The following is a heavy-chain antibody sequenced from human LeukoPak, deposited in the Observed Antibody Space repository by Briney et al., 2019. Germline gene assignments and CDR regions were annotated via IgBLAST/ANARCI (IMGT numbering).Heavy chain of an antibody. CDR2: ISAYNGNT. J-gene: IGHJ6*02. CDR1: GYTFTSYG. D-gene: IGHD2-21*02. CDR3: ARGDYIVVVTDLYHYGMDV. Sequence: ASVKVSCKASGYTFTSYGISWVRQAPGQGLEWMGWISAYNGNTNYAQKLQGRVTMTTDTSTSTAYMELRSLRSDDTAVYYCARGDYIVVVTDLYHYGMDVWGQGTTVTVSS. V-gene: IGHV1-18*01.